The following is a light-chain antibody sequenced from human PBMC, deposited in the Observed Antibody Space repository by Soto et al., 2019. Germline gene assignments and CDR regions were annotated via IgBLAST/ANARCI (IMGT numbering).Light chain of an antibody. CDR1: QSVSSN. Sequence: EIVMTQSPVTLSVSPVERVTLSCMASQSVSSNLAWYQQKPGQAPRLLIYAASRRATGIPDRFSGSGSGTDFTLTINRLDPEDFAVYYCQQYGASPRTFGQGTKVDIK. CDR2: AAS. V-gene: IGKV3-20*01. J-gene: IGKJ1*01. CDR3: QQYGASPRT.